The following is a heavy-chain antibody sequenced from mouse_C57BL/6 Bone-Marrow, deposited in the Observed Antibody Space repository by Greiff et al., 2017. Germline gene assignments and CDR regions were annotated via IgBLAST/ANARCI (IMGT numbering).Heavy chain of an antibody. Sequence: VQLQQSGAELVRPGASVKLSCTASGFNIKDDYMHWVKQRPEQGLEWIGWIDPENGDTEYASKFQGKATITADTSSNTAYLQLSSLTSEDTAVYYCTLLWLLRYFDVGGTGTTVTVSS. J-gene: IGHJ1*03. CDR2: IDPENGDT. CDR1: GFNIKDDY. D-gene: IGHD2-2*01. V-gene: IGHV14-4*01. CDR3: TLLWLLRYFDV.